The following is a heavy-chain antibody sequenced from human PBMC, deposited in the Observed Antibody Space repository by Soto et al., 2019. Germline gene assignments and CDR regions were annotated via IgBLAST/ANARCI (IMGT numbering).Heavy chain of an antibody. J-gene: IGHJ6*02. Sequence: PGGSLRLSCAASGFTFSSYGMHWVRPAPGKGLEWVAVISYDGSNKYYADSVKGRFTISRDNSKNTLYLQMNSLRAEDTAVYYCAKDVSGVNVGSWISAPKYYYYGMDVWGQGTTVTVSS. D-gene: IGHD6-19*01. CDR2: ISYDGSNK. CDR3: AKDVSGVNVGSWISAPKYYYYGMDV. CDR1: GFTFSSYG. V-gene: IGHV3-30*18.